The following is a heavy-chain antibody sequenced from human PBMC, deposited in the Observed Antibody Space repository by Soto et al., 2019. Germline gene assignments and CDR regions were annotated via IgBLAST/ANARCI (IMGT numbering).Heavy chain of an antibody. CDR1: GYTFTSYG. CDR2: ISAYNGNT. D-gene: IGHD3-3*01. J-gene: IGHJ5*02. Sequence: ASVKVSCTASGYTFTSYGISWVRQAPGQGLEWMGWISAYNGNTNYAQKLQGRVTMTTDTSTSTAYMELRSLRSDDTAVYYCARNEDIYNYGLDFWSGYPQANNWFDPWGQGTLVTVSS. V-gene: IGHV1-18*01. CDR3: ARNEDIYNYGLDFWSGYPQANNWFDP.